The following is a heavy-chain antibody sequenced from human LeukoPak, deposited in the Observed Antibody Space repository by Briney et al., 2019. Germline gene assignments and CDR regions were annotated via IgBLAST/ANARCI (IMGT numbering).Heavy chain of an antibody. CDR3: ARHDEYSSSREAP. D-gene: IGHD6-13*01. V-gene: IGHV4-39*01. Sequence: SETLSLTGAVYGGSFSCYYWGWIRQPPGKGLEWIGSIYYSGSTYYNPSLKSRVTISVDTSKNQFSLKLSSVTAADTAVYYCARHDEYSSSREAPWGQGTLVTVSS. J-gene: IGHJ5*02. CDR2: IYYSGST. CDR1: GGSFSCYY.